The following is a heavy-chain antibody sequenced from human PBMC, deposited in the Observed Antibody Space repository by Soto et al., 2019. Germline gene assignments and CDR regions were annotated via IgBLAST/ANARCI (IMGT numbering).Heavy chain of an antibody. CDR2: IHQSGST. V-gene: IGHV4-4*02. CDR1: GGSISSSYW. J-gene: IGHJ1*01. CDR3: ASKITGWEGYFQH. Sequence: QVQLQESGPGLVKPSGTLSLTCAISGGSISSSYWWSWVRQPPGKGLEWIGEIHQSGSTNYKPSLKSRVTILLDKSKNQFSLELSSVTAADTAVYYCASKITGWEGYFQHWGQGTLVTVSS. D-gene: IGHD6-19*01.